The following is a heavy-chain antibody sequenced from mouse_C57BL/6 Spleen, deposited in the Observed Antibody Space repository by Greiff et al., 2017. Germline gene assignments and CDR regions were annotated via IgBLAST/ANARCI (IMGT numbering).Heavy chain of an antibody. J-gene: IGHJ1*03. CDR3: ARKDYGSSYWYFDV. D-gene: IGHD1-1*01. V-gene: IGHV5-17*01. CDR2: ISSGSSTI. CDR1: GFTFSDYG. Sequence: DVKLQESGGGLVKPGGSLKLSCAASGFTFSDYGMHWVRQAPEKGLEWVAYISSGSSTIYYADTVKGRFTISRDNAKNTLFLQMTSLRSEDTAMYYCARKDYGSSYWYFDVWGTGTTVTVSS.